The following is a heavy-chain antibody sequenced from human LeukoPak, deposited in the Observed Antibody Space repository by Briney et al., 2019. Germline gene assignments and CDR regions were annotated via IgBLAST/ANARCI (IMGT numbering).Heavy chain of an antibody. Sequence: PSETLSLTCTVSGGSISSSSYYWGWIRQPPGKGLEWIGCIYYSGSSYYNPSLKSRVTISVDTSKNQFSLKLSSVTAADTAVYYCARVGGSYRRGWFDPWGQGTLVTVSS. V-gene: IGHV4-39*07. CDR1: GGSISSSSYY. CDR3: ARVGGSYRRGWFDP. CDR2: IYYSGSS. D-gene: IGHD1-26*01. J-gene: IGHJ5*02.